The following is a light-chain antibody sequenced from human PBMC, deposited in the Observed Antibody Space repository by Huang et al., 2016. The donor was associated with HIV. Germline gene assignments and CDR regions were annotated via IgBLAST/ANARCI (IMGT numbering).Light chain of an antibody. Sequence: EIVMTQSPGTLSVSPGERATLSCGASQSVSNEVAWFQQKPGQAPRLLIYGATIRPSGTPAGFSGSGSGTEFTLTISSLQSEDFAIYYCQQYNDWPWTFGQGTKVEIK. V-gene: IGKV3-15*01. CDR2: GAT. CDR3: QQYNDWPWT. J-gene: IGKJ1*01. CDR1: QSVSNE.